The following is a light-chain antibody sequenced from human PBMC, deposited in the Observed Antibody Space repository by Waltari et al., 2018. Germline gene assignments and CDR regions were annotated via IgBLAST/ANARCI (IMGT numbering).Light chain of an antibody. Sequence: EIVLTQSPGTLSLSPGERATLSCRASQTVTSNYLAWYQQKPGQAPRLLIYGASNRATGIPDRFSGSGSGTDFTLTISRLEPEDFAVYYCHQYNIPLWTFGQGTKVQIK. CDR2: GAS. J-gene: IGKJ1*01. CDR3: HQYNIPLWT. V-gene: IGKV3-20*01. CDR1: QTVTSNY.